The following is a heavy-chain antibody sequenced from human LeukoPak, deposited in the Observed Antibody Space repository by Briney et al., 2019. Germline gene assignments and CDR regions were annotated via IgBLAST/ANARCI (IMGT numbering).Heavy chain of an antibody. CDR2: INHSGST. D-gene: IGHD4-11*01. V-gene: IGHV4-34*01. CDR1: GGSFSGYY. CDR3: ARRGYSNYGI. J-gene: IGHJ3*02. Sequence: SETLSLTCAVYGGSFSGYYWSWIRQPPGKGLEWIGEINHSGSTNYNPSLESRVTISVDTSKNQFSLKLSSVTAADTAVYYCARRGYSNYGIWGQGTMVTVSS.